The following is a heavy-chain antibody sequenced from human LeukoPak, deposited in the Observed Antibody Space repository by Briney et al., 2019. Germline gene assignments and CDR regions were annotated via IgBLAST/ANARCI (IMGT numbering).Heavy chain of an antibody. Sequence: ASVKVSCKASGYTFTSYDINWVRQAPGQGLEWMGWMNPNSGNTGYAQKFQGRVTMTRNTSISTAYMELSSLRSEDTAVYYCARIVSLSRDSGFDYWGQGTLVTVSS. CDR3: ARIVSLSRDSGFDY. J-gene: IGHJ4*02. V-gene: IGHV1-8*01. D-gene: IGHD1-26*01. CDR1: GYTFTSYD. CDR2: MNPNSGNT.